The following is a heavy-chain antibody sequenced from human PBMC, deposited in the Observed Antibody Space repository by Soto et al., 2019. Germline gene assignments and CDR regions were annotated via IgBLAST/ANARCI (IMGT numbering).Heavy chain of an antibody. D-gene: IGHD2-15*01. CDR1: GFTFSNYA. V-gene: IGHV3-30-3*01. Sequence: QGQLVESGGGVVQPGRSLRLSCAASGFTFSNYAMYWVRQAPGKGLEWVAVTSYDGNTKTYADSVKGRFTMARDNSKTTLYLQMNSLRPEDTAVYFCARNRRTYGSGDHFDNWGQGTQVTVSS. CDR2: TSYDGNTK. J-gene: IGHJ4*02. CDR3: ARNRRTYGSGDHFDN.